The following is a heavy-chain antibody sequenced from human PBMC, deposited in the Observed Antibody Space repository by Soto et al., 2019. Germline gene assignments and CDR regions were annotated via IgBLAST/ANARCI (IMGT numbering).Heavy chain of an antibody. CDR1: DYTFTSYG. Sequence: GASVKVSCKASDYTFTSYGITWVRQAPGQGLEWMGWISAYNGNTHYAQKIQGRVTMTTDTSTSIAYMELRSLRSDDTAVYYCARVSLEYCNGGSCSYYYYGMDVWG. J-gene: IGHJ6*02. D-gene: IGHD2-15*01. CDR3: ARVSLEYCNGGSCSYYYYGMDV. CDR2: ISAYNGNT. V-gene: IGHV1-18*01.